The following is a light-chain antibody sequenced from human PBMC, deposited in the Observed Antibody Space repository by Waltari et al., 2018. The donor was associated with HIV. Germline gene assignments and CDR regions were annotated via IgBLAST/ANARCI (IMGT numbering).Light chain of an antibody. CDR3: SSYTTRAVSTYV. V-gene: IGLV2-14*01. CDR1: SRAVGDYNY. J-gene: IGLJ1*01. CDR2: EVS. Sequence: QSALTQPASVSGSPGQSITISCIGTSRAVGDYNYVSWYQQHPGKAPKVIIYEVSNRPSGISDRFSGSKSGNTASLTISGLQAEDEADYYCSSYTTRAVSTYVFGTGTKVTVL.